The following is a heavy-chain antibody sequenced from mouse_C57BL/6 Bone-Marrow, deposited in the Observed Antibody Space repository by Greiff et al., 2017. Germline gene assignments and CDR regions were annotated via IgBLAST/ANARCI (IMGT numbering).Heavy chain of an antibody. Sequence: EVKVVESGEGLVKPGGPLKLSCAASGFTFSSYAMSWVRQTPEKRLEWVAYISSGGDYIYYADTVKGRFTISRDNARNTLYLQMSSLKSEDTAMYYCTRGGITTEYYFDYWGQGTTLTVSS. V-gene: IGHV5-9-1*02. J-gene: IGHJ2*01. CDR1: GFTFSSYA. CDR2: ISSGGDYI. CDR3: TRGGITTEYYFDY. D-gene: IGHD2-4*01.